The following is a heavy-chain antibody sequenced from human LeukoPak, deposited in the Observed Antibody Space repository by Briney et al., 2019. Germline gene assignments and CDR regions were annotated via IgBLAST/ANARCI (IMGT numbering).Heavy chain of an antibody. D-gene: IGHD2-21*02. J-gene: IGHJ5*02. CDR1: GGSISSYY. CDR3: ARAYCGGACYRGWFDP. Sequence: SETLSLTCTVSGGSISSYYWSWIRQPPGKGLEWIGYIYYSGSTNYNPSLKSRVTISVDTSKNQFSLKLSSVTAADTAVYYCARAYCGGACYRGWFDPWGQGTLVTVSS. V-gene: IGHV4-59*01. CDR2: IYYSGST.